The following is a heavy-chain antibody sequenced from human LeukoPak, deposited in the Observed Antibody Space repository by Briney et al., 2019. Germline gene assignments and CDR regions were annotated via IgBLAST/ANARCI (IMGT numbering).Heavy chain of an antibody. D-gene: IGHD6-19*01. J-gene: IGHJ4*02. CDR2: MNPNSGNT. Sequence: GASVKVSCKASGYTFTSYDINWVRQATGQGLEWMGWMNPNSGNTGYAQKFQGRVTMTRNTSISTAYMELRSLRSDDTAVYYCAREGRIAVAAAVDYWGQGTLVTVSS. V-gene: IGHV1-8*01. CDR1: GYTFTSYD. CDR3: AREGRIAVAAAVDY.